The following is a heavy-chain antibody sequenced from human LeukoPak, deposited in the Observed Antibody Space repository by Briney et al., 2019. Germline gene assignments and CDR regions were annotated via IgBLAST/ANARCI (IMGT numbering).Heavy chain of an antibody. CDR2: IFGSTGST. J-gene: IGHJ4*02. CDR3: AKDRTYYSDFSAYYFSPPLQHC. D-gene: IGHD3-22*01. Sequence: GGSLRLSRVASGFTFTNYAMSWVRQAPGKGLEWVSGIFGSTGSTYYADSVKGRVTISRDNSRNTVYLQMNSLRAEDTAVYYCAKDRTYYSDFSAYYFSPPLQHCWGQGTLVTVSS. CDR1: GFTFTNYA. V-gene: IGHV3-23*01.